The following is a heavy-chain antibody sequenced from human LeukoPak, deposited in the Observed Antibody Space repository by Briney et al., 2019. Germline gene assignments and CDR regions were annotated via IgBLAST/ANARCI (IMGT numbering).Heavy chain of an antibody. Sequence: GASPRVSCKASGYTFSSYSIHWGRQAPRQRLGWMGMIKPSGGSTSYAQKFQGRVTMTRDPATSTVYMELSSLRSEDTAVYYCARELRSGYYRWIDYWGQGTLVTVSS. CDR3: ARELRSGYYRWIDY. CDR2: IKPSGGST. CDR1: GYTFSSYS. J-gene: IGHJ4*02. D-gene: IGHD3-3*01. V-gene: IGHV1-46*01.